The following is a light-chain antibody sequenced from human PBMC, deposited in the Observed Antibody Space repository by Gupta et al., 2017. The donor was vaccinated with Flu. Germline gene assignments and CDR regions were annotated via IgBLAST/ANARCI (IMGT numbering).Light chain of an antibody. CDR3: QQYDSYSLT. Sequence: SPSTLSAYVGDRVTITCRASQSLSSWLAWYQQKPGKAPNLLIYKASNLESGVPSRFSGSGSGTEFTLTISSLQPDDFATYYCQQYDSYSLTFGGGTKVEI. CDR1: QSLSSW. V-gene: IGKV1-5*03. CDR2: KAS. J-gene: IGKJ4*01.